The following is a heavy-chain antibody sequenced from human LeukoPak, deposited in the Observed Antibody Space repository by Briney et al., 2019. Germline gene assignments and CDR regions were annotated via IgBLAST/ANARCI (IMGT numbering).Heavy chain of an antibody. D-gene: IGHD3-10*01. Sequence: PSETLSLTCAVYGGSFSGYYWSWIRQPPGKGLEWIGEINHSGSTNYNPSLKSRVTISVDTSKNQFSLKLSSVTAADTAVYYYARGSRLVRGVHNWFDPWGQGTLVTVSS. J-gene: IGHJ5*02. CDR2: INHSGST. CDR3: ARGSRLVRGVHNWFDP. V-gene: IGHV4-34*01. CDR1: GGSFSGYY.